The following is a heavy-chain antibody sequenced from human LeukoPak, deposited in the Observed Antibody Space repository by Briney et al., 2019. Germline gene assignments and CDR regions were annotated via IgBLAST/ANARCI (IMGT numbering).Heavy chain of an antibody. V-gene: IGHV4-59*01. J-gene: IGHJ4*02. CDR1: GGSISSYY. Sequence: PSETLSLTCTVSGGSISSYYWSWIRQPPGKGLEWIGYIYYSGSTNYNPSLKSRVTISVGTSKNQFSLKLSSVTAADTAVYYCARSGYSYGYSFDYWGQGTLVTVSS. D-gene: IGHD5-18*01. CDR3: ARSGYSYGYSFDY. CDR2: IYYSGST.